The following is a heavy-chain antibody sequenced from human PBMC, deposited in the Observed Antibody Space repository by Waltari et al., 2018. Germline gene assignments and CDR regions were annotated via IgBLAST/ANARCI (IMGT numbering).Heavy chain of an antibody. D-gene: IGHD1-1*01. CDR1: GFTFSSYA. J-gene: IGHJ5*02. V-gene: IGHV3-23*03. CDR3: ATQGLLLGFPKVGYAGSWFDP. Sequence: PGGSLRLSCAASGFTFSSYAMSWVRQAPGKGLEWVSVIYSGGSTYYADSVKGRFTISRDNSKNTLYLQMNSLRAEDTAVYYCATQGLLLGFPKVGYAGSWFDPWGQGTLVTVSS. CDR2: IYSGGST.